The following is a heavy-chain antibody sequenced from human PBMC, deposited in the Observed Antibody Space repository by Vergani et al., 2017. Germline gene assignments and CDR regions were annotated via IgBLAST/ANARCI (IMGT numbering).Heavy chain of an antibody. CDR2: ISYDGSNK. J-gene: IGHJ4*02. CDR3: AKDYSMRYYHDLFDQ. Sequence: QVQLVESGGGVVQPGRSLRLSCAASGFTFSSYAMHWVRQAPGKGLEWVAVISYDGSNKYYADSVKGRFTISRDNSKNTLYLEMNSLRSEDTAIYYCAKDYSMRYYHDLFDQWGQGTLVTVSS. CDR1: GFTFSSYA. V-gene: IGHV3-30-3*01. D-gene: IGHD3-22*01.